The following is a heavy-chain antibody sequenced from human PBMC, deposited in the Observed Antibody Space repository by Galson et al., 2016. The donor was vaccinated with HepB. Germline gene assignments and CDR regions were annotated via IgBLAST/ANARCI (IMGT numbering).Heavy chain of an antibody. Sequence: ETVSLTCTVSGASISGSEYYWGWIRQPPGRGLEWIGSIYYTENTYYNPSLKSRVTISVDTSKNQFSLRLNSVTAADTGVYYCATGIVVAGKYYYYYMDVWGKGTTVTVSS. V-gene: IGHV4-39*01. CDR1: GASISGSEYY. D-gene: IGHD6-19*01. CDR3: ATGIVVAGKYYYYYMDV. CDR2: IYYTENT. J-gene: IGHJ6*03.